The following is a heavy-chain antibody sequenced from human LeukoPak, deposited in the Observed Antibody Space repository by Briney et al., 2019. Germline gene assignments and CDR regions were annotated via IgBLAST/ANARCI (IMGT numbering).Heavy chain of an antibody. D-gene: IGHD6-19*01. CDR2: IYYSGST. J-gene: IGHJ4*02. CDR1: GGSISSYY. CDR3: ARVEQWLGPFDY. Sequence: SGTLSLTCTVSGGSISSYYWSWIRQPPGKGLEWIGYIYYSGSTNYNPSLKSRVTISVDTSKNQFSLKLSSVTAADTAVYYCARVEQWLGPFDYWGQGTLVTVSS. V-gene: IGHV4-59*01.